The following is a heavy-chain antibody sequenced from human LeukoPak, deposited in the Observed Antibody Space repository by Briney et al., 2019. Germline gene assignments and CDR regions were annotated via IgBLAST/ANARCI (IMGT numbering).Heavy chain of an antibody. J-gene: IGHJ1*01. D-gene: IGHD3-10*01. V-gene: IGHV3-30-3*01. CDR1: GFTFSSYA. Sequence: GGSLRLSCAASGFTFSSYAMHWVRQAPDKGLEWVAVISHDGSMKYYADSVNGRFTISRDSSKNTIYLQMNSLRAEDTAVYYCARDSQYYGSGKQYFQHWGQGTLVTASS. CDR2: ISHDGSMK. CDR3: ARDSQYYGSGKQYFQH.